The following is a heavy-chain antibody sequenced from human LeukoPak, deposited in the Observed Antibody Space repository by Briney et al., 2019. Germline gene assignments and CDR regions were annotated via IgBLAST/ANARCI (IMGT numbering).Heavy chain of an antibody. CDR1: GFTFSSYW. Sequence: GGSLRLSCEASGFTFSSYWMSWVRQAPGKGLEWVANIKQDGSEKYYVDSVKGRFTISRDNAKNSLYLQMNSLRAEDTAVYYCARDRRSNYLTSYYYYGMDVWGQGTTVTVSS. J-gene: IGHJ6*02. CDR2: IKQDGSEK. CDR3: ARDRRSNYLTSYYYYGMDV. D-gene: IGHD4-11*01. V-gene: IGHV3-7*03.